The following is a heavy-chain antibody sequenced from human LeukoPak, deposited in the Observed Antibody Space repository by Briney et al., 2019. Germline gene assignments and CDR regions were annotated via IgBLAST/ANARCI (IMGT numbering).Heavy chain of an antibody. D-gene: IGHD2-15*01. J-gene: IGHJ4*02. CDR1: GFIFSNYA. Sequence: PGGSLRLSCTASGFIFSNYAMSWVRQAPGKGLDWVSTISGGGGSTYFADSVKGRFTISRDNAKSSLYLQMNSLRVEDTAEYYCARDFLEDTQWGQGTLVTVSS. CDR3: ARDFLEDTQ. V-gene: IGHV3-23*01. CDR2: ISGGGGST.